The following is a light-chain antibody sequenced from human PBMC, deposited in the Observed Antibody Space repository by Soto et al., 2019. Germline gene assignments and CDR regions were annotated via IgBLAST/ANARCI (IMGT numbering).Light chain of an antibody. Sequence: QSVLAQPPSVSAAPGQKVTISCSGSSSNIGGNSVSWYQQLPGTAPKLLIYDDNKRPSGIPDRFSGSKSGTSATLGITGFQTGDEADYYCGSWDSCLSAYVFGTGTKV. J-gene: IGLJ1*01. V-gene: IGLV1-51*01. CDR3: GSWDSCLSAYV. CDR1: SSNIGGNS. CDR2: DDN.